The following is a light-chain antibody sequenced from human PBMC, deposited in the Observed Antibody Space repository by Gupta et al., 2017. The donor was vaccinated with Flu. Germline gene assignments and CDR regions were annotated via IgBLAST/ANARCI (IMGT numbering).Light chain of an antibody. CDR1: QDIGNY. Sequence: DIHMTQSPSSLSASVGARVTITCRASQDIGNYLAWYQQKTGATPKLLVYAASTLQSGVPSRFSGSGSGTDFTLTISSLQPEDVATYYCKKYNSAPPFTFGPGTKVEIK. CDR3: KKYNSAPPFT. CDR2: AAS. V-gene: IGKV1-27*01. J-gene: IGKJ3*01.